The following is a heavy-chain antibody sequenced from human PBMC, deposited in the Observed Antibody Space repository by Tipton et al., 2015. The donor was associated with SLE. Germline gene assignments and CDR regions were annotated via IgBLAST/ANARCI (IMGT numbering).Heavy chain of an antibody. J-gene: IGHJ4*02. CDR1: GFNFNRNG. D-gene: IGHD4-11*01. CDR2: IHHDESVS. V-gene: IGHV3-30*02. CDR3: LKEGLYSNNNDFDY. Sequence: SLRLSCAASGFNFNRNGIHWVRQAPGSGLEWVAFIHHDESVSYYREYADSAKGRFTISRDNSKNTVYLQMNSLRREDTAMYYCLKEGLYSNNNDFDYWGQGILVTVSS.